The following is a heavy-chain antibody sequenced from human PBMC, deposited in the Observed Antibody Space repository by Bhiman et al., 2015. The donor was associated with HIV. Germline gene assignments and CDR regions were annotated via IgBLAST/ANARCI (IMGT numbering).Heavy chain of an antibody. J-gene: IGHJ3*01. V-gene: IGHV3-30-3*01. CDR2: VSYDGSNK. Sequence: QVQLVESGGGVVQPGRSLRLSCAASGFTFSSYAMHWVRQAPGKGLEWVAVVSYDGSNKYYADSVKGRLTISRDNSKNTLYLQMNSLRAEDTAVYYCARVRRHDAFDVWGQGTMVTVSS. CDR1: GFTFSSYA. CDR3: ARVRRHDAFDV.